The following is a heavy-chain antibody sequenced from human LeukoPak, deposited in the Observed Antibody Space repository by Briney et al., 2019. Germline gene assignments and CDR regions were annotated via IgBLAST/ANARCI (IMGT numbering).Heavy chain of an antibody. CDR1: GFAFSSYG. D-gene: IGHD3-22*01. CDR3: AKTSFSSSGYLRPIDY. Sequence: GGSLRLSCVASGFAFSSYGMHWVRQAPGKGLEWVAVISSDGSNKYYADSVKGRFTISRDNFKNTLFLHMNSLRVDDTAVYYCAKTSFSSSGYLRPIDYWGQGTLVTVSS. V-gene: IGHV3-30*18. CDR2: ISSDGSNK. J-gene: IGHJ4*02.